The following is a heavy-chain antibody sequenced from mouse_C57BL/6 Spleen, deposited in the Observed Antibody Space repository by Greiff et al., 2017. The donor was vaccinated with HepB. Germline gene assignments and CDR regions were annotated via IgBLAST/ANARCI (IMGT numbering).Heavy chain of an antibody. J-gene: IGHJ2*01. CDR1: GYTFTSYW. CDR2: IHPNSGST. D-gene: IGHD1-1*01. Sequence: QVQLQQPGAELVKPGASVKLSCKASGYTFTSYWMHWVKQRPGQGLEWIGMIHPNSGSTNYNEKFKSNATLTVDKSSSTAYMQRSSLTSEDSAVYYCARDYYGSSYDYWGQGTTLTVSS. CDR3: ARDYYGSSYDY. V-gene: IGHV1-64*01.